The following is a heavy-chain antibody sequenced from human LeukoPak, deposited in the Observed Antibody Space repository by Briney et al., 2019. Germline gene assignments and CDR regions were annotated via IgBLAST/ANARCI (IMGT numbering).Heavy chain of an antibody. CDR1: GGSICSIY. J-gene: IGHJ4*01. CDR2: IYYSGIT. CDR3: VRRGRSGWYAAFDY. D-gene: IGHD6-19*01. V-gene: IGHV4-59*08. Sequence: PSETLSLTCTASGGSICSIYWRWIRQPPGKGLEWIGYIYYSGITNYNPSLKSRVTISLDTSKNHFSLKQTSVTAADTAVYYCVRRGRSGWYAAFDYWGRGTLVTVSS.